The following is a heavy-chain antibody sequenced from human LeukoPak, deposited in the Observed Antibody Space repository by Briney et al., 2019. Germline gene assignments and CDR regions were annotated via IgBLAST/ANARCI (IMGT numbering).Heavy chain of an antibody. CDR3: ATLYYDILTGKYYYCGMDV. CDR2: IIPIFGTA. CDR1: GGTFSSYA. V-gene: IGHV1-69*01. Sequence: SVKVSCKASGGTFSSYAISWVRQAPGQGLEWMGGIIPIFGTANYAQKFQGRVTITADESTSTAYMELSSLRSEDTAVYYCATLYYDILTGKYYYCGMDVWGQGTTVTVSS. J-gene: IGHJ6*02. D-gene: IGHD3-9*01.